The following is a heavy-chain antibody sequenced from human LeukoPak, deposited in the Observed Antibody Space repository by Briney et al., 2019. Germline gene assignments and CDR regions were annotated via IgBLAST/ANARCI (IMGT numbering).Heavy chain of an antibody. CDR3: ARLYDILSGYDAFEI. CDR2: IYYSGST. CDR1: GGSISSYY. Sequence: SETLSLTCTVSGGSISSYYWSWIRQPPGKGLEWIGYIYYSGSTKYNPSLKSRIAMSVDTSTNQFSLKLSSVTAADTAIYYCARLYDILSGYDAFEIWGQGTTVIVSS. V-gene: IGHV4-59*08. D-gene: IGHD3-9*01. J-gene: IGHJ3*02.